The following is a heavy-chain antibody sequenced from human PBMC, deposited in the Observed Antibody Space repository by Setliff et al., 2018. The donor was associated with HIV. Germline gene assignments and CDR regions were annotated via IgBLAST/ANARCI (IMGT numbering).Heavy chain of an antibody. V-gene: IGHV3-11*06. CDR1: GFTFSDSY. Sequence: PGGSLRLSCAASGFTFSDSYMSWIRQAPGKGLEWVSYISSQSTYTNYADSVRGRFTISRDNAKNSLFLQMNSLRAEDTAVYYCASIELAAMVPVDYWGQGTLVTVSS. CDR2: ISSQSTYT. J-gene: IGHJ4*02. D-gene: IGHD5-18*01. CDR3: ASIELAAMVPVDY.